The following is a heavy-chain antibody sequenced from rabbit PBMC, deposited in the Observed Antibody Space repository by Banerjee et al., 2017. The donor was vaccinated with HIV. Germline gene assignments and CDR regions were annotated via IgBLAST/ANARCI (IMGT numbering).Heavy chain of an antibody. D-gene: IGHD6-1*01. CDR1: GFSFSSSYY. CDR3: ARDRNDANVGLYFSL. V-gene: IGHV1S45*01. CDR2: IYAGSSGST. Sequence: QEQLVESGGDLVQPEGSLTLTCTASGFSFSSSYYMCWVRQAPGKGLEWIACIYAGSSGSTYYASWAKGRFTISKTSSTTVTLQMTSLTAADTAPYFCARDRNDANVGLYFSLWGQGTLVTVS. J-gene: IGHJ4*01.